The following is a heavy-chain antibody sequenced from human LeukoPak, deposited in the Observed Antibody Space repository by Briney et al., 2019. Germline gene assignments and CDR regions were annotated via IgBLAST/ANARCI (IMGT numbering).Heavy chain of an antibody. Sequence: GRSLRLSCAASGFTFSSYGMHWVRQAPGKGLEWVAVIWYDGSNKYYADSVKGRFTISRDKSKNTLYLQMNRLRAEDTAVYYCARDYYGSGSYYTAVPDYWGQGTLVTVSS. CDR2: IWYDGSNK. V-gene: IGHV3-33*01. J-gene: IGHJ4*02. CDR3: ARDYYGSGSYYTAVPDY. CDR1: GFTFSSYG. D-gene: IGHD3-10*01.